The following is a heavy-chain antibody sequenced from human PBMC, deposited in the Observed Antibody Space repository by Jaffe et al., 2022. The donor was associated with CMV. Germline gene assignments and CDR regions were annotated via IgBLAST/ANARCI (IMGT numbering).Heavy chain of an antibody. J-gene: IGHJ6*02. CDR3: ASDTTFPPGGYYYGMDV. V-gene: IGHV4-34*01. Sequence: QVQLQQWGAGLLKPSETLSLTCAVYGGSFSGYYWSWIRQPPGKGLEWIGEINHSGSTNYNPSLKSRVTISVDTSKNQFSLKLSSVTAADTAVYYCASDTTFPPGGYYYGMDVWGQGTTVTVSS. CDR2: INHSGST. D-gene: IGHD3-16*01. CDR1: GGSFSGYY.